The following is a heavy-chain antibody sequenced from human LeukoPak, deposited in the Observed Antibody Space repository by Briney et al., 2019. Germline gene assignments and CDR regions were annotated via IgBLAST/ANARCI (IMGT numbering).Heavy chain of an antibody. CDR2: IYTSGST. Sequence: PSETLSLTCTVSGGSITIYYWSWIRQPAGKGLEWIGRIYTSGSTNYNPSLKSRVTMSVDTSKNQFSLKLSSVTAADTAVYYCARDPIGYYYGSGSYYNDWGQGTLVTVSS. CDR1: GGSITIYY. D-gene: IGHD3-10*01. V-gene: IGHV4-4*07. CDR3: ARDPIGYYYGSGSYYND. J-gene: IGHJ4*02.